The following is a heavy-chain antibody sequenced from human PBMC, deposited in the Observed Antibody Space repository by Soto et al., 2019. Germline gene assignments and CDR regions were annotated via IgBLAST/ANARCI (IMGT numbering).Heavy chain of an antibody. CDR2: ISAYNGNT. D-gene: IGHD3-3*01. J-gene: IGHJ4*02. CDR1: GYTFTSYG. Sequence: ASVKVSCKASGYTFTSYGISWVRQAPGRGLEWMGWISAYNGNTNYAQKLQGRVTMTTDTSTSTAYMELRSLRSDDTAVYYCARGYDFWSGYQSFDYWGQGTLVTGSS. CDR3: ARGYDFWSGYQSFDY. V-gene: IGHV1-18*01.